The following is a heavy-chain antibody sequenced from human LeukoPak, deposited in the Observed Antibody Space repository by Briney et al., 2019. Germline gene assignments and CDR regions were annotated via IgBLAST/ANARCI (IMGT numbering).Heavy chain of an antibody. CDR2: ISAYNGNT. D-gene: IGHD1-26*01. CDR1: GYTFTRHG. J-gene: IGHJ3*02. CDR3: ARGPSGSYDGYAFDI. Sequence: GASVKVSCKASGYTFTRHGINWVRQAPGQGLEWMGWISAYNGNTNYAQKLQGRVTMTTDTSTSTAYMELRSLRSDDTAVYYCARGPSGSYDGYAFDIWGQGTMVTVSS. V-gene: IGHV1-18*01.